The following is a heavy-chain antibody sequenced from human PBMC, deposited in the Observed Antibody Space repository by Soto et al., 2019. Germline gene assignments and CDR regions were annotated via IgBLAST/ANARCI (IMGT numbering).Heavy chain of an antibody. CDR2: ISAYNGNT. CDR3: ARDVSQDIVVVPAEYYYGMDV. J-gene: IGHJ6*02. V-gene: IGHV1-18*01. D-gene: IGHD2-2*01. CDR1: GYTFTSYG. Sequence: ASVKVSCKASGYTFTSYGISWVRQAPGQGLEWMGWISAYNGNTNYAQKLQGRVTMTTDTSTSTAYMELRSLRSDDTAVYYCARDVSQDIVVVPAEYYYGMDVWGQGTTVNLSS.